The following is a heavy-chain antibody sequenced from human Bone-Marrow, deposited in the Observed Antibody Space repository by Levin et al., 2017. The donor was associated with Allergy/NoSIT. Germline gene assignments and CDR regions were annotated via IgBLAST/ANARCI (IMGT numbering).Heavy chain of an antibody. V-gene: IGHV3-30*18. J-gene: IGHJ4*02. D-gene: IGHD5-24*01. CDR1: GFTFGLYG. CDR3: AQDRRATLTSAGSLES. Sequence: GGSLRLSCAASGFTFGLYGMHWVRQAPGKGLEWVTVISYDGSNQYYADSVKGRFTISRDNSKNTLYLQMNSLRPEDTAMYFCAQDRRATLTSAGSLESWGQGTLVTVSS. CDR2: ISYDGSNQ.